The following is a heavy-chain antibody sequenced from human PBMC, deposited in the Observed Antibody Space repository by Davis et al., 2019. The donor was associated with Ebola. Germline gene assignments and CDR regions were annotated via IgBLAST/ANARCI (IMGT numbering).Heavy chain of an antibody. CDR2: ISSSSSYI. CDR3: ASGATPSYYYGMDV. D-gene: IGHD5-12*01. Sequence: PGGSLRPSCAASGFTFSSYSMNWVRQAPGKGLEWVSSISSSSSYIYYADSVKGRFTISRDNAKNSLYLQMNSLRAEDTAVYYCASGATPSYYYGMDVWGQGTTVTVSS. V-gene: IGHV3-21*01. CDR1: GFTFSSYS. J-gene: IGHJ6*02.